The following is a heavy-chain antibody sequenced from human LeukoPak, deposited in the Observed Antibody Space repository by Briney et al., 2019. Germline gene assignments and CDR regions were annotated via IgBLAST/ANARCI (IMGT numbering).Heavy chain of an antibody. CDR1: GFAFSAYE. CDR3: TTLGYHLDS. D-gene: IGHD3-22*01. CDR2: IAGSDTTT. J-gene: IGHJ4*02. Sequence: GGSLRLSCAASGFAFSAYEMNWVRQAPGKGLEWVSYIAGSDTTTYYADSVRGRFTISRDNAKSSLYLQMNSLRAEDTALYYCTTLGYHLDSWGQGTLVTVS. V-gene: IGHV3-48*03.